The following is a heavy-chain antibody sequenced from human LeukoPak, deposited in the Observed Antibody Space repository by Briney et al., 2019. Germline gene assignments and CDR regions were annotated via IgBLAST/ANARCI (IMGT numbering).Heavy chain of an antibody. CDR1: GGSISSYY. D-gene: IGHD6-19*01. V-gene: IGHV4-4*07. CDR2: IYTSGST. CDR3: ARGRAVAATYWYFDL. Sequence: SETLSLTCTVSGGSISSYYWSWIRQPAGKGLEWIGRIYTSGSTNYNPSLKSRVTMSVDTSKNQFSLKLSSVTAADTAVYYCARGRAVAATYWYFDLWGRGTLVTVSS. J-gene: IGHJ2*01.